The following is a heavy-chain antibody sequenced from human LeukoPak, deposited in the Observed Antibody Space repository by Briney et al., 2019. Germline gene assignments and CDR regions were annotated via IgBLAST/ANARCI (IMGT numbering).Heavy chain of an antibody. CDR2: INPNSGGT. CDR1: GYTFTGYY. CDR3: ARETRVTYYGSGSYPFDY. Sequence: ASVKVSCKASGYTFTGYYMHWVRQAPGQGLEWMGWINPNSGGTSYAQKFQGRVTMTRDTSISTAYMELSRLRSDDTAVYYCARETRVTYYGSGSYPFDYWGQGTLVTVSS. V-gene: IGHV1-2*02. J-gene: IGHJ4*02. D-gene: IGHD3-10*01.